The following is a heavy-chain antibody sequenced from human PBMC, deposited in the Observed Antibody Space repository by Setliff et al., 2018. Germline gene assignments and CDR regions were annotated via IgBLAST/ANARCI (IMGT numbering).Heavy chain of an antibody. CDR1: GFTFSSYV. CDR2: ISYDGSNK. D-gene: IGHD3-16*01. CDR3: ARDGGEY. J-gene: IGHJ4*02. Sequence: PGGSLRLSCAASGFTFSSYVMHWVRQAPGKGLEWVAVISYDGSNKYYADSVKGRFTISRDNSENTLYLQMNSLRAEDTAVYYCARDGGEYWGQGTLVTVSS. V-gene: IGHV3-30*04.